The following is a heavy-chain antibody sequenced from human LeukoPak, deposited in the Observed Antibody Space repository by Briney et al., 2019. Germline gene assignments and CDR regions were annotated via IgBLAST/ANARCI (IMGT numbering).Heavy chain of an antibody. CDR1: GGSISSYY. V-gene: IGHV4-59*01. CDR2: IYYSGST. D-gene: IGHD2-15*01. J-gene: IGHJ4*02. CDR3: AREEGGGSISGFDY. Sequence: PSETLSLTCTVSGGSISSYYWSWIRQPPGKGLEWIGYIYYSGSTNYNPSLKSRVTISVDTSKNQFSLKLSSVTAADTAVYYCAREEGGGSISGFDYWGPGTLVTVSS.